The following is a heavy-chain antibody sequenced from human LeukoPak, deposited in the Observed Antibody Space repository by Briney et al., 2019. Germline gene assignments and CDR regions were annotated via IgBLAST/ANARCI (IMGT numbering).Heavy chain of an antibody. V-gene: IGHV4-30-4*01. J-gene: IGHJ5*02. CDR2: MYYSGST. Sequence: PSQTLSLTCTVSGVSISSGDYYWSWIRQPPGKALEWIAYMYYSGSTYYNPSLKSRVTMSADTSKNQLSLKLSSVTAADTAVYYCARPYYYDSRIDPWGQGILVTVSS. CDR1: GVSISSGDYY. D-gene: IGHD3-22*01. CDR3: ARPYYYDSRIDP.